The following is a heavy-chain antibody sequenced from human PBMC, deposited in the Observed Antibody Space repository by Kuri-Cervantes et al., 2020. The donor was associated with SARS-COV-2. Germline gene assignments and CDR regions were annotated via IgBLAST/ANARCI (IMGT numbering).Heavy chain of an antibody. D-gene: IGHD5-18*01. CDR2: IYSGGNT. V-gene: IGHV3-53*01. CDR3: ARAKSPNAALVPADY. Sequence: GESLKISCAASGFAVRNTYMAWVRQAPGKGLECVSVIYSGGNTYYADSVKGRFAISRGSSKNTLYPQMNSLRAEDTAVYYCARAKSPNAALVPADYWGQGTLVTVSS. CDR1: GFAVRNTY. J-gene: IGHJ4*02.